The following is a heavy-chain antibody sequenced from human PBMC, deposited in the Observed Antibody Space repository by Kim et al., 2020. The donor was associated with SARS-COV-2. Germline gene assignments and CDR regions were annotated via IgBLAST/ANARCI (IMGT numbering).Heavy chain of an antibody. CDR3: ARERGPLRFLEWLSTTYGMDV. J-gene: IGHJ6*02. V-gene: IGHV1-2*06. CDR2: INPNSGGT. CDR1: GYTFTGYY. Sequence: ASVKVSCKASGYTFTGYYMHWVRQAPGQGLEWMGRINPNSGGTNYAQKFQGRVTMTRDTSISTAYMELSRLRSDDTAVYYCARERGPLRFLEWLSTTYGMDVWGQGTTVTVSS. D-gene: IGHD3-3*01.